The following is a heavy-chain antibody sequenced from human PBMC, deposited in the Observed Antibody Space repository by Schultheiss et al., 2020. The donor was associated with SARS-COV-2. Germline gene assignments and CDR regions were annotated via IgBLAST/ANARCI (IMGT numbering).Heavy chain of an antibody. CDR3: ARGMTGVVPQWELLGYYYYYYMDV. V-gene: IGHV4-59*12. Sequence: SETLSLTCAVYGGSISSYYWSWIRQPPGKGLEWIGYIYYSGSTNYNPSLKSRVTISVDTSKNQFSLKLSSVTAADTAVYYCARGMTGVVPQWELLGYYYYYYMDVWGKGTTVTVSS. CDR2: IYYSGST. CDR1: GGSISSYY. J-gene: IGHJ6*03. D-gene: IGHD1-26*01.